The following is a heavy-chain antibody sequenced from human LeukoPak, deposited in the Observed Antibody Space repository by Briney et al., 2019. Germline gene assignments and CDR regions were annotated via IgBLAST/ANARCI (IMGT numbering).Heavy chain of an antibody. J-gene: IGHJ6*04. D-gene: IGHD1-14*01. CDR3: ATTRLMAEPTGYYYYYYGMDV. Sequence: GASVKVSCKASGGTFSSYAISWVRQAPGQGLEWMGGIIPIFGTANYAQKFQGRVTITADESTSTAYMELSSLRSEDTAVYYCATTRLMAEPTGYYYYYYGMDVWGKGTTVTVSS. V-gene: IGHV1-69*13. CDR1: GGTFSSYA. CDR2: IIPIFGTA.